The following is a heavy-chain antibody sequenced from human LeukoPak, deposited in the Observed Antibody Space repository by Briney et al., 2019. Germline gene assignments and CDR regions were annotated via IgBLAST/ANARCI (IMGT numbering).Heavy chain of an antibody. Sequence: SQTLSLTCAISGDSVSSKSASWNWIRQSPSGGLEWLGRTYSRSKWFNDYAVSVKSRITINPDTSKNQFSLKLSSVTAADTAVYYCARGAGWYNWNLLLYFDYWGQGTLVTVSS. D-gene: IGHD1-20*01. CDR1: GDSVSSKSAS. CDR3: ARGAGWYNWNLLLYFDY. V-gene: IGHV6-1*01. J-gene: IGHJ4*02. CDR2: TYSRSKWFN.